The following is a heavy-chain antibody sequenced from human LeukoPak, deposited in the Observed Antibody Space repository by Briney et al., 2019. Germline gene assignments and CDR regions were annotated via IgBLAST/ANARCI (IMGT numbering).Heavy chain of an antibody. CDR1: GFTFSSYA. V-gene: IGHV3-23*01. CDR2: ISGSGGST. J-gene: IGHJ6*02. CDR3: TKGSGILSYYGMDV. Sequence: GGSLRLSCAASGFTFSSYAMSWVRQAPGKGLEWVSAISGSGGSTYYADSVKGRFTISRDNSKNTLYLQMNSLRAEDTAVYYCTKGSGILSYYGMDVWGQGTTVTVSS. D-gene: IGHD2-15*01.